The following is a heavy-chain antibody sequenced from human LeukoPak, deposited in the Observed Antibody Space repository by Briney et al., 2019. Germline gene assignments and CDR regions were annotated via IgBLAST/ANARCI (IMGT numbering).Heavy chain of an antibody. V-gene: IGHV4-34*01. CDR2: INHSGST. D-gene: IGHD6-19*01. CDR1: GGSFSGYY. J-gene: IGHJ4*02. CDR3: ARRFNSVWYFDY. Sequence: SETLSLTCAVYGGSFSGYYWSWLRQPPGKGLEWIGEINHSGSTNYNPSLKSRVTMSVDTSKNQFSLRLNSVTAADTAVYFCARRFNSVWYFDYWGQGTLVTVSS.